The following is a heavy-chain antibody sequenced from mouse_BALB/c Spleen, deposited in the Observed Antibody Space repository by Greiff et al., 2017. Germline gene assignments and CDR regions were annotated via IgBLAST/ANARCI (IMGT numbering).Heavy chain of an antibody. D-gene: IGHD1-1*01. J-gene: IGHJ2*01. Sequence: VQLHQSGPELVKPGASVKMSCKASGYTFTSYVMHWVKQKPGQGLEWIGYINPYNDGTKYNEKFKGKATLTSDKSSSTAYMELSSLTSEDSAVYYCAILGLTTALDYWGQGTTLTVSS. CDR1: GYTFTSYV. CDR3: AILGLTTALDY. V-gene: IGHV1-14*01. CDR2: INPYNDGT.